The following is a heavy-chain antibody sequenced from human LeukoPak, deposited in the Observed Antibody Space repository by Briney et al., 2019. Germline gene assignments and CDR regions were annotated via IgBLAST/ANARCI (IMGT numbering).Heavy chain of an antibody. CDR1: GGSFSGYY. D-gene: IGHD3-22*01. Sequence: SETLSLTCAVYGGSFSGYYWNWIRQPPGKGLEWIGEISHRGITNYNPSLKSRVTISVDTSKNQFSLKLTSVTAADTAVYYCARVNSGVVVITDYYYYMDVWGKGTTVTVSS. V-gene: IGHV4-34*01. J-gene: IGHJ6*03. CDR3: ARVNSGVVVITDYYYYMDV. CDR2: ISHRGIT.